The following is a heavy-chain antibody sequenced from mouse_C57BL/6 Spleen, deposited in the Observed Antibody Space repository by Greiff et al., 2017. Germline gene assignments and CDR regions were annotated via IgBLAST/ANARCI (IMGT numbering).Heavy chain of an antibody. CDR2: IRSKSNNYAT. V-gene: IGHV10-1*01. Sequence: EVKVVESGGGLVQPKGSLKLSCAASGFSFNTYAMNWVRQAPGKGLEWVARIRSKSNNYATYYADSVKDRFTISRDDSESMLYLQMNNLKTEDTAMYYCVRHGTLYYAMDYWGQGTSVTVSS. CDR1: GFSFNTYA. CDR3: VRHGTLYYAMDY. D-gene: IGHD4-1*01. J-gene: IGHJ4*01.